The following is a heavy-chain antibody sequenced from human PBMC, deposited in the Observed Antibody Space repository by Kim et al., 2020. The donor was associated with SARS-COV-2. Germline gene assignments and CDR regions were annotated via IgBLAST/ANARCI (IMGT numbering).Heavy chain of an antibody. D-gene: IGHD6-13*01. CDR3: ARKQQQLYYYYGMDV. Sequence: SETLSLTCAVYGGSFSGYYWSWIRQPPGKGLEWIGEINHSGSTNYNPSLKSRVTISVDTSKNQFSLKLSSVTAADTAVYYCARKQQQLYYYYGMDVWGQGTTVTVSS. V-gene: IGHV4-34*01. J-gene: IGHJ6*02. CDR1: GGSFSGYY. CDR2: INHSGST.